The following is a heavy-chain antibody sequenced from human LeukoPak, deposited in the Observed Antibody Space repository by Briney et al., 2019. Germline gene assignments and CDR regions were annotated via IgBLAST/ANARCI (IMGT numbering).Heavy chain of an antibody. CDR1: GFTFSSYE. V-gene: IGHV3-48*03. D-gene: IGHD3-10*01. CDR3: AKDGKGPLLGYYYYMDV. J-gene: IGHJ6*03. Sequence: GGSLRLSCAASGFTFSSYEMNWVRQAPGKGLEWVSYISSSGSTIYYADSVKGRFTISRDNAKNSLYLQMNSLRAEDTAVYYCAKDGKGPLLGYYYYMDVWGKGTTVTI. CDR2: ISSSGSTI.